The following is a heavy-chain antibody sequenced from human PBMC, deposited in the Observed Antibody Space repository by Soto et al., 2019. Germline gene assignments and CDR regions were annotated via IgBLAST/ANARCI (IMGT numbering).Heavy chain of an antibody. V-gene: IGHV5-51*01. D-gene: IGHD2-2*01. CDR2: IYPGDSDT. J-gene: IGHJ4*02. CDR1: GNSFTIYW. Sequence: XESLKVSWKCSGNSFTIYWSGWVRQMPGKGLEWMGIIYPGDSDTRYSPSFEGQVAISADRSISTAYLQWSSLKTSDTAMYFCARRYCTSSTCYVDYWGQGTLVTV. CDR3: ARRYCTSSTCYVDY.